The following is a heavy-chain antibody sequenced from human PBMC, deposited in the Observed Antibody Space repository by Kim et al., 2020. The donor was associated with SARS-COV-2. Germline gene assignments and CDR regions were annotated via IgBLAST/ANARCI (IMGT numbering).Heavy chain of an antibody. J-gene: IGHJ6*02. D-gene: IGHD1-26*01. Sequence: YAQKFQGRVTMTRETATSTVYMELGSLRSEDTAVYYCARDLSGYYYYGMDVWGQGTTVTVSS. CDR3: ARDLSGYYYYGMDV. V-gene: IGHV1-46*01.